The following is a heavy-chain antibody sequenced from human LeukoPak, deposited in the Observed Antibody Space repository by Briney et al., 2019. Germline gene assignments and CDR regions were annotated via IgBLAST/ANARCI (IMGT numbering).Heavy chain of an antibody. J-gene: IGHJ5*02. D-gene: IGHD6-13*01. CDR1: GGSISSYY. CDR3: ARQYSSSTSFDP. CDR2: IYSSGST. V-gene: IGHV4-59*08. Sequence: SETLSLTCTGSGGSISSYYWSWIRQPPGKGLEWIGYIYSSGSTNYNPSLTSRVTISVDTSKSQFSLKLSSVTPADTAVYYCARQYSSSTSFDPWGQGTLVTVSS.